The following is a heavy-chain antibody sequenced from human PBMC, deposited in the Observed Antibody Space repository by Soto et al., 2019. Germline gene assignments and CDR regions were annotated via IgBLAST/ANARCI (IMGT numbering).Heavy chain of an antibody. CDR1: GGSISSYS. J-gene: IGHJ5*02. CDR3: ARAWLRFTRTFDP. D-gene: IGHD5-12*01. V-gene: IGHV4-59*01. Sequence: SETRSLTCTVSGGSISSYSWSWIRQPPGKGLEWIGYIYYSGSTNYNPSLKSRVTISVDTSKNQFSLKLSSVTAADTAVYYCARAWLRFTRTFDPWGQGTLVTVSS. CDR2: IYYSGST.